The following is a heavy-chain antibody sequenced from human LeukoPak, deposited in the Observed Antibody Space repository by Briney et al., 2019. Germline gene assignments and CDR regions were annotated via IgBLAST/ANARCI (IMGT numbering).Heavy chain of an antibody. CDR1: GGSINSYY. J-gene: IGHJ3*02. Sequence: PSETLSLTCTVSGGSINSYYWSWIRQPPGKGLEWIGYIYYSGSTNYNPSLKSRVTISLDTSKNQFSLKLSSVTAADTAVYYCARRERRDGYKAAFDIWGQGTMVTVSS. D-gene: IGHD5-24*01. V-gene: IGHV4-59*08. CDR2: IYYSGST. CDR3: ARRERRDGYKAAFDI.